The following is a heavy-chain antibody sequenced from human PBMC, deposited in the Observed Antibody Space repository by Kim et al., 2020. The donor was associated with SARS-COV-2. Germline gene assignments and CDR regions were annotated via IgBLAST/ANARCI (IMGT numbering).Heavy chain of an antibody. CDR3: AGDGDAKSMICGMDV. V-gene: IGHV3-21*01. J-gene: IGHJ6*02. D-gene: IGHD3-16*01. CDR2: ISRYRRHT. Sequence: GGSLRLSCAASGFTFSSCDMNWVHQTQGKGMEWVSFISRYRRHTYYANSAKGRFAISRDNTKNSLYLQMNSLRAEDTAVYYCAGDGDAKSMICGMDVWG. CDR1: GFTFSSCD.